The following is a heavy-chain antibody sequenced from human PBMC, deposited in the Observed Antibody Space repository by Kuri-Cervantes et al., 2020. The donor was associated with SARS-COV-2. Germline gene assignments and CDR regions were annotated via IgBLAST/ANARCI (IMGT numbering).Heavy chain of an antibody. CDR1: GYDFTIYW. J-gene: IGHJ3*01. CDR3: VRTPHLGAFDF. CDR2: IDPSDSYT. V-gene: IGHV5-10-1*01. Sequence: KVSCKVSGYDFTIYWISWVRQMPGKGLEWMGRIDPSDSYTDYSPSFGGHVTISIDKSISTAYLQWSSLKASDTAMYYCVRTPHLGAFDFWGQGTMVTVSS. D-gene: IGHD2-15*01.